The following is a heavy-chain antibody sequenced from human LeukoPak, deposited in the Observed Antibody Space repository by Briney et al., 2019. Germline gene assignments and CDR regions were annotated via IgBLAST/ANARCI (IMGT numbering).Heavy chain of an antibody. D-gene: IGHD3-9*01. CDR1: GFTFSDYY. CDR3: AREDILTPGWFDP. V-gene: IGHV3-11*01. J-gene: IGHJ5*02. CDR2: ISSSGSTI. Sequence: GGSPRLSCAASGFTFSDYYMSWIRQAPGKGLEWVSYISSSGSTIYYADSVKGRFTISRDNAKNSLYLQMNSLRAEDTAVYYCAREDILTPGWFDPWGQGTLVTVSS.